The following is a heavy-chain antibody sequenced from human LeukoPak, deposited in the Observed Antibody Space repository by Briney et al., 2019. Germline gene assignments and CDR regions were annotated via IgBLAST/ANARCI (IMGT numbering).Heavy chain of an antibody. CDR1: GFTVSSNY. CDR2: ISSSSSYI. CDR3: ARDLELRYFDCY. J-gene: IGHJ4*02. Sequence: GGSLRLSCAASGFTVSSNYMSWVRQAPGKGLEWVSSISSSSSYIYYADSVKGRFTISRDNAKNSLYLQMNSLRAEDTAVYYCARDLELRYFDCYWGQGTLVTVSS. V-gene: IGHV3-21*01. D-gene: IGHD3-9*01.